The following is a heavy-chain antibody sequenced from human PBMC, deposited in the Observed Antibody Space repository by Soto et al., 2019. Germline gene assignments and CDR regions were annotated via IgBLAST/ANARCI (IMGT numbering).Heavy chain of an antibody. CDR1: GYTFTGYY. CDR3: ARDFCSGGSCYRNLDL. D-gene: IGHD2-15*01. CDR2: INPNSGGT. Sequence: GASVKVSCKASGYTFTGYYMHWVRQAPGQGLEWMGWINPNSGGTNYAQKFQGWVTMTRDTSISTAYMELSRLRSDDTAVYYCARDFCSGGSCYRNLDLWGRGTLVTVSS. V-gene: IGHV1-2*04. J-gene: IGHJ2*01.